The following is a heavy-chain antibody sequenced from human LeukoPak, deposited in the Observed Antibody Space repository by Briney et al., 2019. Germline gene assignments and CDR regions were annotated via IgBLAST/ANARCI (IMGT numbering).Heavy chain of an antibody. CDR3: AGGGMSSSSYAFDI. J-gene: IGHJ3*02. Sequence: PGGSLRLSCAASGFIFSGYSMNWVRQAPGKGLEWVSTISGTSTYIYYADSVKGRFTISRDNAKNSLYLQMNSLRAEDTAVYYCAGGGMSSSSYAFDIWGQGTMVTVSS. V-gene: IGHV3-21*01. CDR1: GFIFSGYS. D-gene: IGHD6-6*01. CDR2: ISGTSTYI.